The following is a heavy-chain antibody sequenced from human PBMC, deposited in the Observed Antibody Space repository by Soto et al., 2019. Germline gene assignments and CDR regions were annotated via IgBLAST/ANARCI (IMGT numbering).Heavy chain of an antibody. J-gene: IGHJ6*03. CDR1: GFTFSSYW. D-gene: IGHD3-10*01. CDR2: INSDGSST. CDR3: ARGGVRRARCCVDYYYMDV. V-gene: IGHV3-74*01. Sequence: EVQLVESGGDLVQSGGSLRLSCAASGFTFSSYWMNWVRQAPGKGLVWVSRINSDGSSTSYADSVKGRFTISRDNAKNTLYLQMNSLRAEDTAVYYCARGGVRRARCCVDYYYMDVWGKGTTVTVSS.